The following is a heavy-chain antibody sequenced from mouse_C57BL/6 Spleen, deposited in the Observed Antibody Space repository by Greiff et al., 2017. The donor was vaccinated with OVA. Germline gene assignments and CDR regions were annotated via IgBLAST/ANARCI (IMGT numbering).Heavy chain of an antibody. D-gene: IGHD4-1*01. CDR3: ARSGTGTVCDY. V-gene: IGHV1-7*01. CDR2: INPSSGYT. CDR1: GYTFTSYW. J-gene: IGHJ2*01. Sequence: VKLLESGAELVKPGASVTLSCTASGYTFTSYWMHWVNQRPGQGLEWIGYINPSSGYTKYNQKFKDKATLTADKSSSTAYRQLGSLTNEDSAVYYCARSGTGTVCDYWGQGTTLTVSS.